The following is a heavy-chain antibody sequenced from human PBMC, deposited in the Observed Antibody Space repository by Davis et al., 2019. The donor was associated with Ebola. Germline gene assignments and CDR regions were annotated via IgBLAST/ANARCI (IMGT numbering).Heavy chain of an antibody. D-gene: IGHD4-11*01. Sequence: MPSQTLSLTCTVSAGSISTYYWSWIRQPPGKGLEWIGYLYFRGSTTYNPSHKSRVSISVDTSKNQFSLKLNSVTSADTAVYYCARGGGYSFDSWGQGTLVTVSS. V-gene: IGHV4-59*01. CDR1: AGSISTYY. CDR3: ARGGGYSFDS. CDR2: LYFRGST. J-gene: IGHJ5*01.